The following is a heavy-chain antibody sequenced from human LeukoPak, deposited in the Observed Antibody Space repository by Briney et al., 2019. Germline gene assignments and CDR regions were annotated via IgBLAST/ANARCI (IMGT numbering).Heavy chain of an antibody. CDR2: INHSGST. J-gene: IGHJ4*02. Sequence: PSETLSLTCAVYGGSFSGCYWSWIRQPPGKGLEWIGEINHSGSTNYNPSLKSRVTISVDTSKNQFSLKLSSVTAADTAVYYCARRGFSRGYFDYWGQGTLVTVSS. CDR3: ARRGFSRGYFDY. D-gene: IGHD3-3*01. CDR1: GGSFSGCY. V-gene: IGHV4-34*01.